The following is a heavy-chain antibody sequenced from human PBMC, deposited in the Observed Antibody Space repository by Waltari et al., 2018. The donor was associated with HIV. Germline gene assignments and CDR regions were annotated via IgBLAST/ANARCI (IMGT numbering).Heavy chain of an antibody. CDR1: GYTVTSYG. J-gene: IGHJ4*02. V-gene: IGHV1-18*01. CDR2: ISSYNGHT. Sequence: QVQLVQSGAEVKKPGASVKVSCKASGYTVTSYGISWGRQAPGQGLEWMGWISSYNGHTNYAQQLQRRVTMTTDPPTNAAYLQLRGLRSDDTAVYYCARVRSSSWSPWYIDYWGQGTPVTVSS. D-gene: IGHD6-13*01. CDR3: ARVRSSSWSPWYIDY.